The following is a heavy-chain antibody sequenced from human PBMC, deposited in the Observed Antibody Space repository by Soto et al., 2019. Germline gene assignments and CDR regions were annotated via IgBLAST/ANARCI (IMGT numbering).Heavy chain of an antibody. V-gene: IGHV4-39*01. J-gene: IGHJ5*02. CDR1: GGSISRGSSY. Sequence: SETLSLTCTVSGGSISRGSSYWGWIRQPPGKGLEWIGNIFYSGSSYYNPSLKSRVIISVDTSKNQFSLKLSSVTAADTAVYYCARGHGGSGWYYTWFDPWGQETLVTVSS. CDR2: IFYSGSS. CDR3: ARGHGGSGWYYTWFDP. D-gene: IGHD6-19*01.